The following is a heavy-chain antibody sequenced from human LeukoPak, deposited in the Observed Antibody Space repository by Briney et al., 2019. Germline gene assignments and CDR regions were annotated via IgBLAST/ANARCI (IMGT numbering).Heavy chain of an antibody. D-gene: IGHD6-19*01. Sequence: SETLTLTCTVSGGSISSSSYYWGWIRQPPGKGLEWIGSIYYSGSTYYNPSLKSRVTISVDTSKNQFSLKLSSVTAADTAVYYCARRSKVPRRLIAVAGTEDYWGQGTLVTVSS. CDR2: IYYSGST. V-gene: IGHV4-39*01. J-gene: IGHJ4*02. CDR3: ARRSKVPRRLIAVAGTEDY. CDR1: GGSISSSSYY.